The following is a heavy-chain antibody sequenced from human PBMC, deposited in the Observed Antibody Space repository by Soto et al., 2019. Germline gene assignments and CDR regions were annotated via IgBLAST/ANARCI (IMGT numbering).Heavy chain of an antibody. CDR1: GFTFSTFA. CDR3: AKVALVDTAMVPFDY. V-gene: IGHV3-33*06. J-gene: IGHJ4*02. Sequence: QVQLVESGGGVVQPGRSLRLSCTASGFTFSTFALHWVRQGPGKGLEWVAIIWPDGNDKYYADSVKGRFTISSDNSKNTLSLQMNSLRAEDTAVYYCAKVALVDTAMVPFDYWGQGTLVTVSS. CDR2: IWPDGNDK. D-gene: IGHD5-18*01.